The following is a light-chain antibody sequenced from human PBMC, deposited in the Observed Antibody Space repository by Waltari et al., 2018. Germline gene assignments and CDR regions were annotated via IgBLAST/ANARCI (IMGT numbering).Light chain of an antibody. CDR1: QSINTW. Sequence: IQITQSPPTLSASVGDRVTITCRASQSINTWLAWYQQKPGKAPKLLIYMASSLESGVSSRFSGSGSGTEFTLSISSLQPADSATYYCQHYNGYPVTFGGGTKVEIK. V-gene: IGKV1-5*03. CDR2: MAS. J-gene: IGKJ4*01. CDR3: QHYNGYPVT.